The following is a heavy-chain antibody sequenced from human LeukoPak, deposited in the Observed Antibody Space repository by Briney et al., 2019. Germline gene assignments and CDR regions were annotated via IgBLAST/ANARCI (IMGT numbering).Heavy chain of an antibody. J-gene: IGHJ4*02. CDR1: GFSVGSHY. CDR3: AKLPIY. Sequence: GGSLRRYCAASGFSVGSHYMTWVRQAPGQGLEGVSVIYIDGSTYYADSVEGRFTISRDNTKNTLYLQMNSLRPEDTAVYYCAKLPIYWGQGALVTVSS. V-gene: IGHV3-66*02. CDR2: IYIDGST. D-gene: IGHD4-23*01.